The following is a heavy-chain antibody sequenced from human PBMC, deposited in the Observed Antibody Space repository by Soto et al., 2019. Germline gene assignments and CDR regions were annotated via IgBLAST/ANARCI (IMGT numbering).Heavy chain of an antibody. J-gene: IGHJ4*02. CDR3: ARCPVGIVGAMWYFDY. CDR1: GFTFSSYA. CDR2: ISYDGSNK. D-gene: IGHD1-26*01. Sequence: GGSLRLSCAASGFTFSSYAMHWVRQAPGKGLEWVAVISYDGSNKYYADAVKGRFTISRDNSKNTLYLQMNSLRAEDTAVYYCARCPVGIVGAMWYFDYWGQGTLVTV. V-gene: IGHV3-30-3*01.